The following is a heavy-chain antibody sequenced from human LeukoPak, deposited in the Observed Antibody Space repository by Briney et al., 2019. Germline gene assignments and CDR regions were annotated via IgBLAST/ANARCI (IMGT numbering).Heavy chain of an antibody. J-gene: IGHJ6*02. Sequence: SQTLSLTCTVSGGSIGSGGYYWSWIRQHPGKGLEWIGYIYYSGSTYYNPSLKSRVTISVDTSKNQFSLKLSSVTAADTAVYYCARDGAPYSGYDYYGMDVWGQGTTVTVSS. D-gene: IGHD1-26*01. CDR2: IYYSGST. CDR3: ARDGAPYSGYDYYGMDV. V-gene: IGHV4-31*03. CDR1: GGSIGSGGYY.